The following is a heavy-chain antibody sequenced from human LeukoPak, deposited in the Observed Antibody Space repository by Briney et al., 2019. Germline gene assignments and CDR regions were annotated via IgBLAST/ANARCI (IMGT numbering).Heavy chain of an antibody. Sequence: GASVKVSFKTSGYTFTTYGILWVRQAPGQGLEWMGWISGYNGNTNFARKLQGRVTMTTDTSTSTAYMELRSLRSDDTAVYYCARSLTIREGDAFDIWGQGTMVTVSP. V-gene: IGHV1-18*01. CDR1: GYTFTTYG. J-gene: IGHJ3*02. CDR3: ARSLTIREGDAFDI. D-gene: IGHD3-10*01. CDR2: ISGYNGNT.